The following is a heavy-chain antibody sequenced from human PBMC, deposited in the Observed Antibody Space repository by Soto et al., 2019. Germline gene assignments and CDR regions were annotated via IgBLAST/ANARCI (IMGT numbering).Heavy chain of an antibody. V-gene: IGHV3-23*01. CDR1: GFAFSNYA. J-gene: IGHJ5*02. Sequence: EVQLLESGGGLVQPGGSLRLSCAASGFAFSNYAMNWVRQAPGKGLEWVSVIGTSGSGTYYADSVKGRFTISRDNSKNTLYLQMSSLRAEDTAVYYCAKDSSNPYSWFDPWGQGTLVTVSS. CDR3: AKDSSNPYSWFDP. D-gene: IGHD6-13*01. CDR2: IGTSGSGT.